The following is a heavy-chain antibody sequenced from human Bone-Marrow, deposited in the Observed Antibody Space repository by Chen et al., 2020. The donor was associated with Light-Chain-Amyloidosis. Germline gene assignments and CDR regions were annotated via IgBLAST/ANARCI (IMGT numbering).Heavy chain of an antibody. CDR3: ARDGAYGSPNDFDY. CDR2: IKRDGSEK. CDR1: GFTFSTYW. J-gene: IGHJ4*02. D-gene: IGHD3-10*01. Sequence: EVQLVESGGGLVQPGGSLRLSCAASGFTFSTYWMSWVRQAPGRGLEWVANIKRDGSEKAYVASVRGRFTISRDNAKNSLYLQMNSLRAEDTAVYYCARDGAYGSPNDFDYWGQGTLVTVSS. V-gene: IGHV3-7*01.